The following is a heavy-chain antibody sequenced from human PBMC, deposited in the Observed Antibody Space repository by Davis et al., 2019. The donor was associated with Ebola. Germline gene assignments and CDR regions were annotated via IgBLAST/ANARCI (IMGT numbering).Heavy chain of an antibody. D-gene: IGHD2-15*01. CDR3: AKHIDCTSDSCAGHYYGVDV. J-gene: IGHJ6*04. CDR1: GFTFSSYA. V-gene: IGHV3-23*01. CDR2: ISGIGCRT. Sequence: GGSLSLSCAASGFTFSSYAMSWVRHAPGTGLKWAAAISGIGCRTYYADSVKVRFTISRDTSKNTLYLQMNSLRAEDTALYYCAKHIDCTSDSCAGHYYGVDVWGRGTTVTVSS.